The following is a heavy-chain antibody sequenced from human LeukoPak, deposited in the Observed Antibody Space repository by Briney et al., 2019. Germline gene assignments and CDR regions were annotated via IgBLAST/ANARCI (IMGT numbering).Heavy chain of an antibody. D-gene: IGHD3-22*01. CDR1: EFTFSSYE. J-gene: IGHJ4*02. CDR3: ARRAGDYSHPYDY. V-gene: IGHV3-48*03. CDR2: ISSSGSTI. Sequence: GGSLRLSCAASEFTFSSYEMNWVRQAPGKGLEGVSYISSSGSTIYYADSVKGRFTISRDNSKNTVHLQMNSLRAEDTAMYYCARRAGDYSHPYDYWGQGTLVTVSS.